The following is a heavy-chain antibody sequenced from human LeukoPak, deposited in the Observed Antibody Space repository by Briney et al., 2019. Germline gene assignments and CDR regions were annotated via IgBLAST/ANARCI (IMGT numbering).Heavy chain of an antibody. V-gene: IGHV4-34*01. Sequence: SETLSLTCAVYGGSFSGYYWSWIRQPPGKGLEWIGEVNHSGSTNYNPSLKSRVTISVDTSKNQFSLKLSSVTAADTAVYYCARGLFYYYYGMDVWGQGTTVTVSS. CDR3: ARGLFYYYYGMDV. CDR2: VNHSGST. J-gene: IGHJ6*02. CDR1: GGSFSGYY.